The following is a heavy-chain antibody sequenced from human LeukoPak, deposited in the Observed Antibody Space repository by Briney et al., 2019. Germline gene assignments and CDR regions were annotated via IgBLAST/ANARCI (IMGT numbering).Heavy chain of an antibody. D-gene: IGHD3-10*01. J-gene: IGHJ6*03. CDR1: GGSISSSSYY. Sequence: SETLSLTCTVSGGSISSSSYYWGWIRQPPGKGLEWIGSIYYSGSTYYNPSPKSRVTMSVDTSKNQFSLKLSSVTAADTAVYYCARATYYGSGRPYYYYYMDVWGKGTTVTISS. CDR3: ARATYYGSGRPYYYYYMDV. CDR2: IYYSGST. V-gene: IGHV4-39*07.